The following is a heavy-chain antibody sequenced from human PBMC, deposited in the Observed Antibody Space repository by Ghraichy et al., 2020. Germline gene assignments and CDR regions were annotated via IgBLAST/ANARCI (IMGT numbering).Heavy chain of an antibody. CDR2: INHSGST. V-gene: IGHV4-34*01. D-gene: IGHD6-19*01. J-gene: IGHJ4*02. CDR3: ARNQAGPLSG. CDR1: GGSFSGYY. Sequence: SETLSLTCAVYGGSFSGYYWSWIRQPPGKGLEWIGEINHSGSTNYNPSLKSRVTISVDTSKNQFSLKLSSVTAADTAVYYCARNQAGPLSGWGQGTLVTVSS.